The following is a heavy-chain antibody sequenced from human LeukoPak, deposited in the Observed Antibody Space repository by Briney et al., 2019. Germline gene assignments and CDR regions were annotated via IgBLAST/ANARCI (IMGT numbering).Heavy chain of an antibody. J-gene: IGHJ5*02. D-gene: IGHD4-17*01. CDR1: GYTFTSYD. V-gene: IGHV1-8*01. CDR2: MNPNSGNT. CDR3: ARGRRLPNWFDP. Sequence: ASVKVSCKASGYTFTSYDINWVRQATGQGLEWMGWMNPNSGNTGYAQKFQGRVTMTRNTSIGTAYMELSSLRSEDTAVYYCARGRRLPNWFDPWGQGALVTVSS.